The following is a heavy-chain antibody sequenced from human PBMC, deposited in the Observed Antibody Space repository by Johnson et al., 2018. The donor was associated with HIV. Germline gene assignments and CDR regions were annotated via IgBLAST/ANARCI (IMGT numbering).Heavy chain of an antibody. CDR3: AGGAPPTWYSSSWRGGAFDI. D-gene: IGHD6-13*01. V-gene: IGHV3-74*02. Sequence: VQLVESGGGLVQPGGSLRLSCAASGFTFSSYWMHWVRQAPGKGLVWVSAIGTTGDTYFADSLKGRFTISRDNSKNTLYLQMNSLRAEDSAVYYWAGGAPPTWYSSSWRGGAFDIWGQGTMVTVS. CDR1: GFTFSSYW. J-gene: IGHJ3*02. CDR2: IGTTGDT.